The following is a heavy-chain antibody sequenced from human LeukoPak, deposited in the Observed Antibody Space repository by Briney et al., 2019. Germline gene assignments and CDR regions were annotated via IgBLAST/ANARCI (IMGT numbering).Heavy chain of an antibody. CDR2: IRYDGSNK. Sequence: GGSLRLSCAASGFTFSSYGMHWVRQAPGKGLEWVAFIRYDGSNKYYADSVKGRFTISRDNSKNTLYLQMNSLRAEDTAVYYCAKDRIYDSSGYEKGLFDYWGQGTLVTVSS. V-gene: IGHV3-30*02. CDR3: AKDRIYDSSGYEKGLFDY. CDR1: GFTFSSYG. D-gene: IGHD3-22*01. J-gene: IGHJ4*02.